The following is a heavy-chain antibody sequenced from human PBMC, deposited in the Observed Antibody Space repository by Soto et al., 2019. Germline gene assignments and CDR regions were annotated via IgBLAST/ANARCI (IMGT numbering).Heavy chain of an antibody. V-gene: IGHV3-23*01. CDR3: AKNQERELPRVIDF. J-gene: IGHJ4*02. D-gene: IGHD1-7*01. CDR1: GLTFSNYA. Sequence: PVGSLRLACATSGLTFSNYAMSWVRQAPGGGLEWVSSMSGSSSTTYYADSVRGRFTISRDRSKNTLYLQMSSLRAEDTALYYCAKNQERELPRVIDFWGQGTLVTVSS. CDR2: MSGSSSTT.